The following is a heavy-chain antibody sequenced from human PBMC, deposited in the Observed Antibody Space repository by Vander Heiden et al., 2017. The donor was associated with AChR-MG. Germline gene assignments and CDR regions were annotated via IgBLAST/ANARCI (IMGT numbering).Heavy chain of an antibody. J-gene: IGHJ4*02. Sequence: EVQLVESGGGLVKPGGSLRLSCAASGFTFSSYSIQWVRQAPGKGLEWVSSISSDSTYIYYADSVKGRFTISRDNAKNSLYLQLNSLRAEDTAVYYCARDMGTRHDYVAAYWGQGTLVTVSS. V-gene: IGHV3-21*01. CDR2: ISSDSTYI. D-gene: IGHD3-16*01. CDR3: ARDMGTRHDYVAAY. CDR1: GFTFSSYS.